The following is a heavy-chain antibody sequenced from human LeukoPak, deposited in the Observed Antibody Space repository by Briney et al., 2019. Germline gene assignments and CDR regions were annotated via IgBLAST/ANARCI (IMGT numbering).Heavy chain of an antibody. J-gene: IGHJ4*02. V-gene: IGHV3-23*01. D-gene: IGHD6-19*01. CDR2: ISGSGGST. CDR3: AKDRFIRTRGWDY. CDR1: GFIFENYW. Sequence: GGSLRLSCAASGFIFENYWMTWVRQAPGKGLEWVSAISGSGGSTYYADSVKGRFTISRDNSKNTLYLQMNSLRAEDTAVYYCAKDRFIRTRGWDYWGQGTLVTVSS.